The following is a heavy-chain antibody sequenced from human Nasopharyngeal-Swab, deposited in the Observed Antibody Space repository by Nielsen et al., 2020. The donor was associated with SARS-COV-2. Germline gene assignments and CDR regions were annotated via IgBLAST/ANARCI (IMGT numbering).Heavy chain of an antibody. D-gene: IGHD1-14*01. CDR3: ARDVSYKFDT. Sequence: ASVKVSCKASGYTFTTYGISWVRQAPGQGLEGRGWVSANSGNTYYAQKFQGRVTMTRDTSMSTAHMDLRSLGSDDTAVYYCARDVSYKFDTWGQGTLVTVSS. CDR1: GYTFTTYG. CDR2: VSANSGNT. J-gene: IGHJ5*02. V-gene: IGHV1-18*01.